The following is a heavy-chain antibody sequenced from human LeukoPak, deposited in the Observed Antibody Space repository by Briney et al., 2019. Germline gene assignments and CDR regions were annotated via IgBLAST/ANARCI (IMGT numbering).Heavy chain of an antibody. J-gene: IGHJ4*02. Sequence: SEPLSLTCPVYGGSISSYYWSWIRQPPGKGLEWIGYIYYSGSTNYNPSLKSRVTISVDTSKNQFSLKLSSVTAADTAVYYCARGGGYGDSGDYWGQGTLVTVSS. CDR3: ARGGGYGDSGDY. D-gene: IGHD4-17*01. CDR1: GGSISSYY. CDR2: IYYSGST. V-gene: IGHV4-59*01.